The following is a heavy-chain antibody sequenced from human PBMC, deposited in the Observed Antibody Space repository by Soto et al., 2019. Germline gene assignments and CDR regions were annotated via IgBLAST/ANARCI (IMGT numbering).Heavy chain of an antibody. CDR1: GFTFSSYG. Sequence: GGSLRLSCAASGFTFSSYGMHWVRQAPGKGLEWVAVIWYDGSNKYYADSVKGRFTISRDNSKNTLYLQMNSLRAEDTAVYYCARDGSFYDYVWGSYRPGDYYFDYWGQGTLVTVSS. V-gene: IGHV3-33*01. CDR3: ARDGSFYDYVWGSYRPGDYYFDY. D-gene: IGHD3-16*02. J-gene: IGHJ4*02. CDR2: IWYDGSNK.